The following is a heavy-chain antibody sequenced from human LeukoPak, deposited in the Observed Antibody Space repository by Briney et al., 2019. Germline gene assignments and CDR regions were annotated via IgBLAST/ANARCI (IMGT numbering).Heavy chain of an antibody. V-gene: IGHV1-69*13. CDR2: IIPIFGTA. D-gene: IGHD3-22*01. CDR1: GGTFSSYA. CDR3: ARVPVPSSGYQGNAFDI. Sequence: SVKVSCKASGGTFSSYAISWVRQAPGQGLEWMGGIIPIFGTANYAQKFQGRVTITADESTSTAYMELSSLRSEDTAMYYCARVPVPSSGYQGNAFDIWGQGTMVTVSS. J-gene: IGHJ3*02.